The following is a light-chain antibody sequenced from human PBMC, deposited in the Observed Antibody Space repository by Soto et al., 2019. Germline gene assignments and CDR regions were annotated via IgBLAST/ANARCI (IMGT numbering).Light chain of an antibody. CDR3: AAWDDSLNGVV. CDR1: TSNIVSNT. CDR2: SNN. Sequence: QSVLTQPPSASGTPGQRLTISCSGSTSNIVSNTVSWYQQLPGTAPKLLIHSNNQRPSGVPDRFSGSKSGTSASLAISGLQSEDEADYSCAAWDDSLNGVVFGGGTKLTVL. J-gene: IGLJ2*01. V-gene: IGLV1-44*01.